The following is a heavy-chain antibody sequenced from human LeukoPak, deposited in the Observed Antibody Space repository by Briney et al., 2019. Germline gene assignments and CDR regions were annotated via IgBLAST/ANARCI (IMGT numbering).Heavy chain of an antibody. D-gene: IGHD7-27*01. CDR3: ARDLQTGLAFDA. Sequence: PGGSLRLSCAASGFGFSSGTMNWVRQALGKALEWVSSLSGSGRLVWYAASVKGRFTISRDNAANSLFLQMNSLRVEDTAVYYCARDLQTGLAFDAWGQGTVVAVSS. CDR2: LSGSGRLV. V-gene: IGHV3-21*06. J-gene: IGHJ3*01. CDR1: GFGFSSGT.